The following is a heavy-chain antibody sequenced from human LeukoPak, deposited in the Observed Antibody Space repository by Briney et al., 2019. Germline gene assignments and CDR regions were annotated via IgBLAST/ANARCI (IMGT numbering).Heavy chain of an antibody. CDR2: ISAYNGNT. V-gene: IGHV1-18*01. CDR1: GYTFSSYG. CDR3: ARAPSGTYSFDY. Sequence: ASVKVSCKASGYTFSSYGISWVRQAPGQGLEWMGWISAYNGNTNYAQKLQGRVTMTTDTSTSTAYMELRSLRSDDTAVYYCARAPSGTYSFDYWGQGALVTVSS. D-gene: IGHD1-26*01. J-gene: IGHJ4*02.